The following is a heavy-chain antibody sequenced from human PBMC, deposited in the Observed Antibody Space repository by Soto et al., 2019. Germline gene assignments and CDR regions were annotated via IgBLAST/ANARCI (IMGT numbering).Heavy chain of an antibody. CDR3: ASSYDFWSGYPPGALYYYGMDV. Sequence: PGGSLRLSCVASGFTFSSYAMGWVRQAPGKGLEWVSYISSSGSTIYYADSVKGRFTISRDNAKNSLYLQMNSLRAEDTAVYYCASSYDFWSGYPPGALYYYGMDVWGQGTTVTVSS. V-gene: IGHV3-48*03. CDR2: ISSSGSTI. D-gene: IGHD3-3*01. CDR1: GFTFSSYA. J-gene: IGHJ6*02.